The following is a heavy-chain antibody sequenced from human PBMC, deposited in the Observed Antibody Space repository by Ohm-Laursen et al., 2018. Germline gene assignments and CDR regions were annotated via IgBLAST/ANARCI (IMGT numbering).Heavy chain of an antibody. CDR2: IRQDGSEI. Sequence: SLRLSCSASGFTLGSHWMSWVRQAPGKGLEWVANIRQDGSEIYYVDSVKGRFTISRDNAKSSLYLQMNSLKTEDTAVYYCTTTVSGYCSSTSCPDYWGQGTLVTVSS. D-gene: IGHD2-2*01. CDR3: TTTVSGYCSSTSCPDY. CDR1: GFTLGSHW. J-gene: IGHJ4*02. V-gene: IGHV3-7*03.